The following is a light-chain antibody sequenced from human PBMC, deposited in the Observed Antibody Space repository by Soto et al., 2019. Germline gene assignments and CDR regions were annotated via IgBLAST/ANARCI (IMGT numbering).Light chain of an antibody. V-gene: IGKV3-15*01. CDR1: QSVSSS. J-gene: IGKJ4*01. CDR3: HQYNNWPRT. CDR2: GAS. Sequence: EIVMTQSPATLSLSPGERASLSCRASQSVSSSLAWYQQKPGQAPRLLIYGASTRATGIPARFSGSGSGTEFTLTISSLQSEDFAVYYCHQYNNWPRTIGGGTKVEIK.